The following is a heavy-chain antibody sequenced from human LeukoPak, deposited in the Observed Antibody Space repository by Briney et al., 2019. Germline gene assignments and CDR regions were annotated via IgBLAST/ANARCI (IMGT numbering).Heavy chain of an antibody. J-gene: IGHJ6*02. V-gene: IGHV1-2*02. D-gene: IGHD3-10*01. CDR2: INPNSGGT. CDR3: ARTGYYGSGSPYYYGMDV. Sequence: ASVKVSCKASGYTFTGYYMHWVRQAPGQGLEWMGWINPNSGGTNYAQKFQGRVTMTRDTSISTAYMELSRLRSDDTAVYYCARTGYYGSGSPYYYGMDVWGQGTTVTVSS. CDR1: GYTFTGYY.